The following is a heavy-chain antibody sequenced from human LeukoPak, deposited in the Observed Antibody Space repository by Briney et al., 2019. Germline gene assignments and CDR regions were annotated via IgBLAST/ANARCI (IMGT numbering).Heavy chain of an antibody. CDR3: AKEKKSGGWPIDY. Sequence: GGSLRVSCAASGFTFSTYAMSWVRQAPGKGLEWVSGISDGGDYTYYADSVKGRFTISRDNSKNTLYLQVNSLRADDTAVYHCAKEKKSGGWPIDYWGQGALVTVSS. V-gene: IGHV3-23*01. D-gene: IGHD2-15*01. CDR1: GFTFSTYA. CDR2: ISDGGDYT. J-gene: IGHJ4*02.